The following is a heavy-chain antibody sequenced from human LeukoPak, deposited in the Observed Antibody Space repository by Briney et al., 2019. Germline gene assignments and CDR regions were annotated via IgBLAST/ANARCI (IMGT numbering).Heavy chain of an antibody. Sequence: GGSLRLSCAASGFTFSSYSMNWVRQAPGKGLEWVSYISSSGSTIYYADSVKGRLAISRDNAKNSLYLQLSSLRDEDTAVYYCARDAGNSGYGCDLWGQGTLVTVSP. CDR2: ISSSGSTI. CDR3: ARDAGNSGYGCDL. CDR1: GFTFSSYS. J-gene: IGHJ5*02. V-gene: IGHV3-48*02. D-gene: IGHD5-12*01.